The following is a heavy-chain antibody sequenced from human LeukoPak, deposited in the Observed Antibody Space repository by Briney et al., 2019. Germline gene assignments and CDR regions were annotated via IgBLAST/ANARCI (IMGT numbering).Heavy chain of an antibody. CDR3: ARGGRPVRGYSGYASNYFDY. CDR1: GGSFSGYY. V-gene: IGHV4-34*01. Sequence: SETLSLTCAVYGGSFSGYYWSWIRQPPGKGLEWIGEINHSGSTNYNPSLKSRVTISVDTSKNQFSLKLSSVTAADTAVYYCARGGRPVRGYSGYASNYFDYWGQGTLVTVSS. CDR2: INHSGST. J-gene: IGHJ4*02. D-gene: IGHD5-12*01.